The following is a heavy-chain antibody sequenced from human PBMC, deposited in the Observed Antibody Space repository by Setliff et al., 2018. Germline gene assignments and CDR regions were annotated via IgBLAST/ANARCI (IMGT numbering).Heavy chain of an antibody. D-gene: IGHD3-22*01. CDR1: GGSISSDSHY. V-gene: IGHV4-61*09. J-gene: IGHJ6*03. CDR2: IYSNGRT. Sequence: SETLSLTCTVPGGSISSDSHYWAWVRQPAGKGLELIGQIYSNGRTYYNPSLKSRLTISLDTSKNQFSLRLDSMTAADTAVYYCARGITSGGYWGQRFLYLDVWGRGTTVTVSS. CDR3: ARGITSGGYWGQRFLYLDV.